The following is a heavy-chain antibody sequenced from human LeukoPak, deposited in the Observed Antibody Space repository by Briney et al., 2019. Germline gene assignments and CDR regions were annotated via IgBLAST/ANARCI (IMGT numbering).Heavy chain of an antibody. V-gene: IGHV3-15*01. CDR3: TSDRYCSGGSCYSYYYYYGMDV. CDR2: IKSKTDGGTT. Sequence: GSLRLSCAASGFTFSNAWMSWVRQAPGKGLEWVGRIKSKTDGGTTDYAAPVKDRFTISRDDSKNTLYLQMNSLKTEDTAVYYCTSDRYCSGGSCYSYYYYYGMDVWGQGTTVTVSS. D-gene: IGHD2-15*01. CDR1: GFTFSNAW. J-gene: IGHJ6*02.